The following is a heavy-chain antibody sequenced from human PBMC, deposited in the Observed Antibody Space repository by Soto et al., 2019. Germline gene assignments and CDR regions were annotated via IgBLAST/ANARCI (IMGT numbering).Heavy chain of an antibody. CDR1: GGTFSSYT. CDR2: IIPILGLA. V-gene: IGHV1-69*08. D-gene: IGHD5-18*01. Sequence: QVQLVQSGAEVKKPGSSVKVSCKASGGTFSSYTISWVRQAPGQGLEWMGRIIPILGLANYAQKFQGRVTITADKSTSTAYMELSSLRSEDTAVYYCARDDGGYSYGTDYWGQGTLVTVSS. CDR3: ARDDGGYSYGTDY. J-gene: IGHJ4*02.